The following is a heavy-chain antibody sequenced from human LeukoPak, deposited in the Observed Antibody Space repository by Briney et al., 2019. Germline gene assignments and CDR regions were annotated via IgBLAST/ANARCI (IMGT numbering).Heavy chain of an antibody. CDR3: ATSGGDYGGNSVIGWFDP. V-gene: IGHV1-24*01. D-gene: IGHD4-23*01. CDR1: GYTLTELS. CDR2: FDPEDGET. Sequence: GASVKVSCKVSGYTLTELSMHWVRQAPGKGLEWMGGFDPEDGETIYAQKFQGRVTMTEDTSTDTAYMELSSLRSEDTAVYYCATSGGDYGGNSVIGWFDPLGPGNPGHRLL. J-gene: IGHJ5*02.